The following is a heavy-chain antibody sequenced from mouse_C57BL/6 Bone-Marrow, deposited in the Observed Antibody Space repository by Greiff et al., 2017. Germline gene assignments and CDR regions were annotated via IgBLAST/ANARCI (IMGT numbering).Heavy chain of an antibody. Sequence: VQLQQPGAELVKPGASVKLSCKASGYTFTSYWMHWVKQRPGQGLEWIGMIHPNRGSASYNEKFKSKATLTVEKSSSTSYMQLSRLTSEASAVYYCARGVLVDYFDYWGQGTTLTVSS. J-gene: IGHJ2*01. CDR1: GYTFTSYW. CDR3: ARGVLVDYFDY. CDR2: IHPNRGSA. V-gene: IGHV1-64*01. D-gene: IGHD2-14*01.